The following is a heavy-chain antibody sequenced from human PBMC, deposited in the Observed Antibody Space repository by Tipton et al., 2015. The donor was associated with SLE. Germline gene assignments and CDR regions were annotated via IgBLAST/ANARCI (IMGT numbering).Heavy chain of an antibody. CDR1: GDVISSCY. CDR2: VYYSGST. D-gene: IGHD2/OR15-2a*01. CDR3: ATARNIFDTFDI. V-gene: IGHV4-59*01. Sequence: TLSLTCTVSGDVISSCYWYWIRQPPGKGLEWIGYVYYSGSTNYNPSLMSRVTISVDTSKNQFSLKLTSVTAADTAVYYCATARNIFDTFDIWAQGTMVTVSS. J-gene: IGHJ3*02.